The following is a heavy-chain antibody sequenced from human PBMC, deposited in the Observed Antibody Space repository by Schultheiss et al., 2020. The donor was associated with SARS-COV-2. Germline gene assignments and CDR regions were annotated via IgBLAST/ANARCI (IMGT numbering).Heavy chain of an antibody. V-gene: IGHV4-59*12. CDR2: IYHSGST. J-gene: IGHJ2*01. Sequence: SETLSLTCTVSGGSISSYYWSWIRQPPGKGLEWIGYIYHSGSTYYNPSLKSRVTISVDRSKNQFSLKLSSVTAADTAVYYCARATRTYCGGDCYNWYFDLWGRGTLVTVSS. CDR3: ARATRTYCGGDCYNWYFDL. D-gene: IGHD2-21*02. CDR1: GGSISSYY.